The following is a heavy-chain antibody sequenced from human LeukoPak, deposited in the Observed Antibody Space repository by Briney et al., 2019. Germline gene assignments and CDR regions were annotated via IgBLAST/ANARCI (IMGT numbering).Heavy chain of an antibody. CDR1: GGSISSYY. Sequence: SETLSLTCTVSGGSISSYYRSWIRQPPGKGLERIGYIYYSGSTNYNPSLKSRVTISVDTSKNQFSLKLSSVTAADTAVYYCARHQTIFGVVSHFDYWGQGTLVTVSS. V-gene: IGHV4-59*08. CDR2: IYYSGST. CDR3: ARHQTIFGVVSHFDY. J-gene: IGHJ4*02. D-gene: IGHD3-3*02.